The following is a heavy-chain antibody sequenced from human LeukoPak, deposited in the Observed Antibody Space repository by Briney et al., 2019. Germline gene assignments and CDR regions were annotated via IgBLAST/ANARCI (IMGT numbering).Heavy chain of an antibody. D-gene: IGHD5-24*01. V-gene: IGHV1-18*01. Sequence: ASVKVSCKASGYTFTSYGISWVRQAPGQGLEWMGWISAYNGNTNYAQKLQGRVTMTTDTSTSTAYMELRSLRSDDTAVYYCARDGWDGYTHPGVDYWGQGTLVTVSS. J-gene: IGHJ4*02. CDR3: ARDGWDGYTHPGVDY. CDR2: ISAYNGNT. CDR1: GYTFTSYG.